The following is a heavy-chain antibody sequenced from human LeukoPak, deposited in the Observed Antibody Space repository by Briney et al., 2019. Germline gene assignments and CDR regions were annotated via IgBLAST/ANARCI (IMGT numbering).Heavy chain of an antibody. V-gene: IGHV4-34*01. CDR3: ARYYYDSSGYFGSYFDY. CDR2: INHSGST. D-gene: IGHD3-22*01. CDR1: GGSFSGYY. J-gene: IGHJ4*02. Sequence: SETLSLTCAVYGGSFSGYYWSWIRQPPGKGLEWIGEINHSGSTNYNPSLKSRVTISVDTSKNQFSLKLSSVTAADTAVYYCARYYYDSSGYFGSYFDYWGQGTLVTVSS.